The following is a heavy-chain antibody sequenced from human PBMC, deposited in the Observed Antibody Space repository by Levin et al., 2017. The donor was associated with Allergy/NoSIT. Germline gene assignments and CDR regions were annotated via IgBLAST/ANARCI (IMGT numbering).Heavy chain of an antibody. D-gene: IGHD1-26*01. V-gene: IGHV3-23*01. CDR1: GFTFSSYG. CDR3: ATSDHIGTYSGPYYYGMDV. J-gene: IGHJ6*02. Sequence: QSGGSLRLSCEASGFTFSSYGMSWVRQAPGKGLEWVSSISFGSTYYADSVKGRFTISRDNSKSTLYLQMNSLRAEDTAVYYCATSDHIGTYSGPYYYGMDVWGQGTTVSVSS. CDR2: ISFGST.